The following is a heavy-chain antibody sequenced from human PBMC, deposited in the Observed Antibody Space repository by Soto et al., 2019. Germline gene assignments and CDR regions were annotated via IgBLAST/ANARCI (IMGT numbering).Heavy chain of an antibody. D-gene: IGHD3-9*01. Sequence: ASVKVSCKASGYTFTSYYMHWVRQATGQGLEWMGIINPSGGSTSYAQKFQGRVTMTRDTSTSTVYMELSILRSEDTAVYYCAILTGYFPDSFDYWGQGTLVTVSS. CDR3: AILTGYFPDSFDY. CDR1: GYTFTSYY. J-gene: IGHJ4*02. CDR2: INPSGGST. V-gene: IGHV1-46*01.